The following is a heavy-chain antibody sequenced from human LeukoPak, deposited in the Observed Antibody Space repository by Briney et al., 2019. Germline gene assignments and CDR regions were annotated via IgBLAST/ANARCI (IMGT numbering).Heavy chain of an antibody. D-gene: IGHD3-10*01. CDR2: INWNGDNT. CDR1: GFTFDDYG. V-gene: IGHV3-20*04. J-gene: IGHJ4*02. CDR3: ASGYYFGSGSYAALYSFDF. Sequence: PGGSLRLSCVASGFTFDDYGMSWVRQPPGKGLEWVSGINWNGDNTGYADSVKGRFTISRDNAKNSLYLQMDSLRAEDTAFYYCASGYYFGSGSYAALYSFDFWGQGTLVTVSS.